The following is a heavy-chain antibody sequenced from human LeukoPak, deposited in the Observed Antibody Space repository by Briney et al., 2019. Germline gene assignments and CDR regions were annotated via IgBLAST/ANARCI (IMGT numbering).Heavy chain of an antibody. CDR2: INPNSGGT. J-gene: IGHJ5*02. D-gene: IGHD3-10*01. CDR1: GYTFTGYY. CDR3: ARGVVGSYYYGSGSYHIWFDP. Sequence: ASVKVSCKASGYTFTGYYMHWVRQAPGQGLEWMGWINPNSGGTNYAQKFQGRVTMTRDTSISTAYMELSRLRSDDTAVYYCARGVVGSYYYGSGSYHIWFDPWGQGTLVTVSS. V-gene: IGHV1-2*02.